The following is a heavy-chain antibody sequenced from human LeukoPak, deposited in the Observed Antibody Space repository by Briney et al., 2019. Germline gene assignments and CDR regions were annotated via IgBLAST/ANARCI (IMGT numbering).Heavy chain of an antibody. Sequence: SETLSLTCAVSGGSISSSNWWSWVRQPPGKGLEWIGEIYHSGSTNYDPSLKSRVTISVDKSKNQFSLKLSSVTAADTAVYYCARDLRGVWFYYYGMDVWGQGTTVIVSS. J-gene: IGHJ6*02. CDR1: GGSISSSNW. CDR2: IYHSGST. V-gene: IGHV4-4*02. CDR3: ARDLRGVWFYYYGMDV. D-gene: IGHD3-10*01.